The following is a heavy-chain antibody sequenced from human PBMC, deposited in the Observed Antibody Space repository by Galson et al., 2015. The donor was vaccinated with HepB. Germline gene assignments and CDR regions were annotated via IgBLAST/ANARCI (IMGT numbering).Heavy chain of an antibody. V-gene: IGHV4-34*01. CDR3: ARAGSYSSTPEISGRLYYYYGMDV. J-gene: IGHJ6*02. CDR2: INHSGST. CDR1: GGSFSGYY. D-gene: IGHD6-13*01. Sequence: TLSLTCAVYGGSFSGYYWSWIRQPPGKGLEWIGEINHSGSTNYNPSLKSRVTISVDTSKNQFSLRLSSVTAADTAVYYCARAGSYSSTPEISGRLYYYYGMDVWGQGTTVTVSS.